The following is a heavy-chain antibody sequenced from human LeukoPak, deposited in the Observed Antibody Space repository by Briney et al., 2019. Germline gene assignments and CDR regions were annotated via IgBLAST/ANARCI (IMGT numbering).Heavy chain of an antibody. D-gene: IGHD3-22*01. CDR1: GFTFSDYY. CDR3: ARARGDSRGYIPYYFDY. J-gene: IGHJ4*02. V-gene: IGHV3-11*05. CDR2: VSSSSSYT. Sequence: GGSLRLSCAASGFTFSDYYMSWIRQAPGKGLEWVSYVSSSSSYTKYADSVKGRFTISRDNAKKSLYLQMNSLRAEDTAVYYCARARGDSRGYIPYYFDYWGQGTLVTVSS.